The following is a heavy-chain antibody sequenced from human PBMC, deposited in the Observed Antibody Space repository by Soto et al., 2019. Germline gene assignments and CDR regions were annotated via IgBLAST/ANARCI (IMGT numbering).Heavy chain of an antibody. Sequence: PSETLSLTCAVSGYSIGSGYYWGWVRQPPGKGLEWIGSIYHSGSTYYNPSLKSRVTISVDTSKNQFSLKLSSVTAADTAVYYCARVLGSSSWMPYYYYGLDGCGQGTTVTVS. V-gene: IGHV4-38-2*01. J-gene: IGHJ6*02. CDR2: IYHSGST. CDR3: ARVLGSSSWMPYYYYGLDG. D-gene: IGHD6-13*01. CDR1: GYSIGSGYY.